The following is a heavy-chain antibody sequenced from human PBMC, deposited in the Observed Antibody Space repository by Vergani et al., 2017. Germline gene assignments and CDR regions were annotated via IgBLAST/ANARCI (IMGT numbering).Heavy chain of an antibody. D-gene: IGHD6-19*01. Sequence: QVQLQESGPGLVKSSETLSLTCSVSFDSIRNLYCNWIRQPPGKGLEWIGSIHYSENTNYNPSLKTRVTISVDTSKNQFSLTLPSVTAADTSVYYCASDTHSGQRADRWGQGILVTVTS. CDR2: IHYSENT. CDR3: ASDTHSGQRADR. V-gene: IGHV4-59*11. J-gene: IGHJ5*02. CDR1: FDSIRNLY.